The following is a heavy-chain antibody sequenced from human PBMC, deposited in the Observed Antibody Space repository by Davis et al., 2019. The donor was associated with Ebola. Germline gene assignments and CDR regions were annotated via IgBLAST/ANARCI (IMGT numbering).Heavy chain of an antibody. CDR2: ISYDGSNK. CDR3: ASTIVVVPAALYYGMDV. D-gene: IGHD2-2*01. V-gene: IGHV3-30*14. J-gene: IGHJ6*02. CDR1: GFTFSSYA. Sequence: PGGSLRLSCAASGFTFSSYAMHWVRQAPGKGLEWVAVISYDGSNKYYADSVKGRFTISRDNSKNTLYLQMNSLRAEDTAVYYCASTIVVVPAALYYGMDVWGQGTTVTVSS.